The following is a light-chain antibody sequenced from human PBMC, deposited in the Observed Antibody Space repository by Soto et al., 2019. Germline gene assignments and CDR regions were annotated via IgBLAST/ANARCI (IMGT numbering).Light chain of an antibody. V-gene: IGKV1-39*01. CDR1: QGISSY. Sequence: DIQLTQSPSFLSASVGDRVTITCRASQGISSYLAWYKQKPGKAPKLLSYAASSLQSGVPSRFSGSGSGTDFTLTISSLKPEDFATYYCQQSYSTPWTFGQGTKVDI. J-gene: IGKJ1*01. CDR2: AAS. CDR3: QQSYSTPWT.